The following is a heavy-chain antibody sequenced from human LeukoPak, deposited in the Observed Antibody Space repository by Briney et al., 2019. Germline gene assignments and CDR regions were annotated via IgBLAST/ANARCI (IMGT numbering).Heavy chain of an antibody. Sequence: SETLSLTCTVSGGSISSYYWSWIRQPPGKGLEWIGYIYYSGSTNYNPSLKSRVTISVDTSKNQFSLKLSSVTAADTAVYYCARHGSYGGNFPAEYFQHWGQGTLVTVSS. CDR2: IYYSGST. V-gene: IGHV4-59*08. D-gene: IGHD4-23*01. J-gene: IGHJ1*01. CDR3: ARHGSYGGNFPAEYFQH. CDR1: GGSISSYY.